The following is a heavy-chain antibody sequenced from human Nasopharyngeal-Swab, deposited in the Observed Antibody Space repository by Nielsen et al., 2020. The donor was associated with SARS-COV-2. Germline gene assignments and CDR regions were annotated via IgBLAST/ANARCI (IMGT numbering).Heavy chain of an antibody. J-gene: IGHJ3*02. CDR2: IYYSGST. V-gene: IGHV4-39*01. CDR3: ARQGTRCSGGSCYWDAFDI. D-gene: IGHD2-15*01. Sequence: WIRQPPGKGLERIGYIYYSGSTYYNPSLKSRVTISVDTSKNQFSLKLSSVTAADTAVYYCARQGTRCSGGSCYWDAFDIWGQGTMVTVSS.